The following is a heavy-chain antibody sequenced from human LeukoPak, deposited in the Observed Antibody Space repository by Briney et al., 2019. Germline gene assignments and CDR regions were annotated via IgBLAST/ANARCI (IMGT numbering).Heavy chain of an antibody. CDR3: ARDQGSMYYYDSSGYYYYYYMDV. CDR2: ISAYNGNT. Sequence: ASVKASCKASGYTFTSYGISWVRQAPGQGLEWMGWISAYNGNTNYAQKLQGRVTMTTDTSTSTAYMELRSLRSDDTAVYYCARDQGSMYYYDSSGYYYYYYMDVWGKGTTVTISS. D-gene: IGHD3-22*01. V-gene: IGHV1-18*01. J-gene: IGHJ6*03. CDR1: GYTFTSYG.